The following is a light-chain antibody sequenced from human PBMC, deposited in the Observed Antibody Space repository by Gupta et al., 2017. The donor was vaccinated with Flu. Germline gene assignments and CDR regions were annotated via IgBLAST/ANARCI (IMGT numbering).Light chain of an antibody. Sequence: DIVMTQSPLSLPVTPGEPASISCRSSQSLLHSNGYNYLDWYLQKPGQSPQLLIYLGSNRASGVPDRFSGSGSGTDFTLKSSRVEAEDVGVYYGMQALQTPLTFGGGTKVEIK. CDR1: QSLLHSNGYNY. CDR2: LGS. CDR3: MQALQTPLT. V-gene: IGKV2-28*01. J-gene: IGKJ4*01.